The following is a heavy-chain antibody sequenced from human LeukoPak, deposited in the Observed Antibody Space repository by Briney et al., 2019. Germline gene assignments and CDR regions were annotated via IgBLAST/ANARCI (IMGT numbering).Heavy chain of an antibody. CDR1: GYTFTSYY. CDR3: AREAREGGSYSLFDY. D-gene: IGHD1-26*01. CDR2: INPSGGSS. V-gene: IGHV1-46*01. J-gene: IGHJ4*02. Sequence: ASVKVSCKASGYTFTSYYMHWVRQAPGQGLEWMGIINPSGGSSSYAQKFQGRVTMTRDTSTSTVYMELSSLRSEDTAVYYCAREAREGGSYSLFDYWGQGTLVTVSS.